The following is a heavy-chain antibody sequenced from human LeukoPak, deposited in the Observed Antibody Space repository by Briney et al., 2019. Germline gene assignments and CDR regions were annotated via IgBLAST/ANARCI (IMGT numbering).Heavy chain of an antibody. CDR1: GGSFSGYY. V-gene: IGHV4-34*01. CDR2: INHSGST. Sequence: SETLSLTCAVYGGSFSGYYWSWIRQPPGKGLEWIGEINHSGSTNYNPSLKSRVTISVDTSKNQFSLKLSSVTAADTAVYYCASCERLAPYYYYYYMDVWGKGTTVTVSS. J-gene: IGHJ6*03. CDR3: ASCERLAPYYYYYYMDV. D-gene: IGHD2-21*01.